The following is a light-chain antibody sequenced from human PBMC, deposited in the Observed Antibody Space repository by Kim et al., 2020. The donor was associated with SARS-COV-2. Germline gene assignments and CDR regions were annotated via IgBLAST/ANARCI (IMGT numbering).Light chain of an antibody. J-gene: IGKJ2*01. V-gene: IGKV1-39*01. CDR3: QQTDSMPYT. Sequence: ATVGDRVTITCRASQRIGRYLNWEQQKPGRAPKLLIYAASSLQSGVPSRYSGFGSGIEFSLTISSLQPEDFATYYCQQTDSMPYTFGQGAKVDIK. CDR2: AAS. CDR1: QRIGRY.